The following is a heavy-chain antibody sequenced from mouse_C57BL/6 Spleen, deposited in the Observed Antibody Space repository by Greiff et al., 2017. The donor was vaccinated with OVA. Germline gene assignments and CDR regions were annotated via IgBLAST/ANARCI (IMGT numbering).Heavy chain of an antibody. J-gene: IGHJ1*03. CDR1: GFNIKDYY. CDR2: IDPDDGET. Sequence: EVQLQQSGAELVKPGASVKLSCTASGFNIKDYYMHWVKQRTEQGLEWIGRIDPDDGETKYAPTFQGKATITADPSPNTAYLQLSSLTSEDTAVYYCAPTGYGSSYGYFDVWGTGTTVTVSS. D-gene: IGHD1-1*01. CDR3: APTGYGSSYGYFDV. V-gene: IGHV14-2*01.